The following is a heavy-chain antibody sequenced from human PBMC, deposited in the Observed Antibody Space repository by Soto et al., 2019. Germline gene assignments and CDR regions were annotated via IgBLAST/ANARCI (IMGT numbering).Heavy chain of an antibody. V-gene: IGHV3-23*01. Sequence: EVQLLESGGGLVQPGGSLRLSCAASGFTFNSYAMHWVRQAPGKGLEWVSGISGFSAGSASIYLADSVKGRFIISRDHSKNTLYIQMNNLRAEDTALYYCARVPLFLGLAALDFWGHGTGVTVSS. CDR3: ARVPLFLGLAALDF. CDR1: GFTFNSYA. J-gene: IGHJ3*01. CDR2: ISGFSAGSASI.